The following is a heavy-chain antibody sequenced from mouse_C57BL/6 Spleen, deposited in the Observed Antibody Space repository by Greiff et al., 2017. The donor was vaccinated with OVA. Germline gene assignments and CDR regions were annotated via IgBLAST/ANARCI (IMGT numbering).Heavy chain of an antibody. D-gene: IGHD1-1*01. V-gene: IGHV1-9*01. Sequence: QVQLQQSGAELMKPGASVKLSCKATGYTFTGYWIEWVKQRPGHGLEWIGEILPGSGGTNYNAKFKGKATFTADTSSNTAYMQLSSLTTEDSAIYYCARDYGSSYGYFDVWGTGTTVTVSS. J-gene: IGHJ1*03. CDR1: GYTFTGYW. CDR3: ARDYGSSYGYFDV. CDR2: ILPGSGGT.